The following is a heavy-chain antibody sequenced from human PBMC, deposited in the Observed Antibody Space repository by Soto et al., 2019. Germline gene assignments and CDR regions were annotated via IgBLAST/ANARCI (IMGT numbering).Heavy chain of an antibody. V-gene: IGHV4-4*02. CDR1: GGTIRSPDW. J-gene: IGHJ5*02. CDR3: ARGRGRYSSGWSWFDP. D-gene: IGHD6-19*01. Sequence: SETLSLTCGVSGGTIRSPDWWTWVRQPPGKGLEWIGEIFQSGSTNYTPSLESRVTISVDKSKNQFSLTLTSVTAADTADYFCARGRGRYSSGWSWFDPWGQGILVTVSS. CDR2: IFQSGST.